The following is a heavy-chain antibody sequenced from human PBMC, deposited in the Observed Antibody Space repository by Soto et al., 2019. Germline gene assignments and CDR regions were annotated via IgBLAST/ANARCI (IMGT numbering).Heavy chain of an antibody. J-gene: IGHJ3*02. CDR2: IIPIFGTA. CDR1: GGTFSSYA. V-gene: IGHV1-69*06. Sequence: QVQLVQSGAEVKKPGSSVKVSCKASGGTFSSYAISWVRQAPGQGLEWMGGIIPIFGTANYAQKFQGRVTITADKSTSTAYMELSSLRSEDTAVYYCAMGEPGVLVVASYDAFDIWGQWTMVTVSS. CDR3: AMGEPGVLVVASYDAFDI. D-gene: IGHD2-15*01.